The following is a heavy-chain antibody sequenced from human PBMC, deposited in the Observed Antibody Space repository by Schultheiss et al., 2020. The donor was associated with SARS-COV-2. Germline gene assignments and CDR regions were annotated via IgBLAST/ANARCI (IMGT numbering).Heavy chain of an antibody. J-gene: IGHJ4*02. CDR1: GFTFSSYA. Sequence: GGSLRLSCAASGFTFSSYAMSWVRQAPGKGLEWVSAISGSGGSTYYADSVKGRFTISIDNSKNTLYLQMNSLRAEDTAVYYCAKDGYYYDSSCYGYYFDYWGQGTLVTVSS. CDR3: AKDGYYYDSSCYGYYFDY. V-gene: IGHV3-23*01. CDR2: ISGSGGST. D-gene: IGHD3-22*01.